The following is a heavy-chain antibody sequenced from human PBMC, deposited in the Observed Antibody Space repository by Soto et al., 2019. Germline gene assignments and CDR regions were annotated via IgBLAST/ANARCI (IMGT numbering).Heavy chain of an antibody. V-gene: IGHV3-30-3*01. CDR2: ISYDGSNK. Sequence: GGSLKLSCAASGVTVSSYAMHWVRQAPGKGLEWVAVISYDGSNKYYADSVKGRFTISRDNSKNTLYLQMNSLRAEDTAVYYCARDEPTDSHIVVVTAIQGLYYYGMDVWGQGTTVTVSS. CDR1: GVTVSSYA. CDR3: ARDEPTDSHIVVVTAIQGLYYYGMDV. D-gene: IGHD2-21*02. J-gene: IGHJ6*02.